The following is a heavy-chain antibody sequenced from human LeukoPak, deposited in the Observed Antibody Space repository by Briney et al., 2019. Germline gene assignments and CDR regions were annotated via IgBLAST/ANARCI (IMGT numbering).Heavy chain of an antibody. CDR3: ATRYYDGAFDI. D-gene: IGHD3-22*01. V-gene: IGHV4-31*03. CDR1: GGSISSGGYY. Sequence: SQTLSLTCTVSGGSISSGGYYWTWIRQHPGKGLEWIGYMYYSGNTYYNPSLKSRVTISLDTSKNQSSLRLSSVTAADTAVYYCATRYYDGAFDIWGQGTMVTVSS. J-gene: IGHJ3*02. CDR2: MYYSGNT.